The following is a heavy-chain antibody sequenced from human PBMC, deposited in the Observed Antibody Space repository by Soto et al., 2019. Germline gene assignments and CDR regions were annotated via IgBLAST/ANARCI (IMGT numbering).Heavy chain of an antibody. J-gene: IGHJ4*02. CDR2: IWYDGSNK. V-gene: IGHV3-33*06. CDR1: GFTFSSYG. Sequence: HPGGSLRLSCAASGFTFSSYGMHWVRQAPGKGLEWVAVIWYDGSNKYYADSVKGRFTISRDNSKNTLYLQMNSLRAEDTAVYYCAKDQPKSVWGSYRYTEPYYFDYWGQGTLVTVSS. CDR3: AKDQPKSVWGSYRYTEPYYFDY. D-gene: IGHD3-16*02.